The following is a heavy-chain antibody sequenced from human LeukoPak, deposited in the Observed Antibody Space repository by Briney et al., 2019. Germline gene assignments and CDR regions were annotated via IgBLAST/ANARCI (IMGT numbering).Heavy chain of an antibody. CDR3: AKDLNPRYYDFWSGYGPPDY. Sequence: GGSLRLSCAASGFTFSSYAMSWVRQAPGKGLEWVSAISGSGGSTYYADSVKGQFTISRDNSKNTLYLQMNSLRAEDTAVYYCAKDLNPRYYDFWSGYGPPDYWGQGTLVTVSS. CDR2: ISGSGGST. D-gene: IGHD3-3*01. J-gene: IGHJ4*02. V-gene: IGHV3-23*01. CDR1: GFTFSSYA.